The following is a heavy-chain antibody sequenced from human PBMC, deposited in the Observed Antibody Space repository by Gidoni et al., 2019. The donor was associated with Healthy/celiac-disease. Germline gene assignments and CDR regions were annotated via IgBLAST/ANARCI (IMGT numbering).Heavy chain of an antibody. CDR2: ISGSGGST. Sequence: EVQLLESGGGLVQPGGSLRLSYAASGFTFSSYAMSWVRQAPGKGLEWVSAISGSGGSTYDPDSVKGRFTIARDNSKNTLYLKMNSLRSEDTAVYYCAKEGLWLGYYFDYWGQGTLVTVSS. CDR1: GFTFSSYA. D-gene: IGHD5-18*01. V-gene: IGHV3-23*01. CDR3: AKEGLWLGYYFDY. J-gene: IGHJ4*02.